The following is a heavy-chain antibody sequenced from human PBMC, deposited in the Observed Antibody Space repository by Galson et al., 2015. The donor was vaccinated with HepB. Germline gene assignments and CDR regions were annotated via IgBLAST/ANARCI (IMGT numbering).Heavy chain of an antibody. Sequence: SETLSLTCTASGGSISSSSYYWGWIRQPPGKGLEWIGNIYYSGSTYYNPSLKSRVTISVDTSKNQFSLKLSSVTAADTAVYYCARLIHDAPGNWGQGALVTVSS. CDR3: ARLIHDAPGN. CDR1: GGSISSSSYY. V-gene: IGHV4-39*01. J-gene: IGHJ4*02. D-gene: IGHD1-1*01. CDR2: IYYSGST.